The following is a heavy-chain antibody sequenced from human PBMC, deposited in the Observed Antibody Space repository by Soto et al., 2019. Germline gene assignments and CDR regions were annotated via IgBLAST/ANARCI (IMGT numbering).Heavy chain of an antibody. CDR3: TRLWWGSGGPPLDY. CDR1: GFTFRNYG. D-gene: IGHD3-16*01. Sequence: PGWSLRLSCAASGFTFRNYGMNWVRQAPGKGLEWVSYIGIGSSTTYYADSVKGRFTISRDNAKNSLYLQMNSLRAEDTAVYYCTRLWWGSGGPPLDYWGQGTLVTVSS. CDR2: IGIGSSTT. V-gene: IGHV3-48*01. J-gene: IGHJ4*02.